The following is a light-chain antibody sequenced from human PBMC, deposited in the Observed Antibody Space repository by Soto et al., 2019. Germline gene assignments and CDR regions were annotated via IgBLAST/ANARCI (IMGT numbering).Light chain of an antibody. Sequence: DIHLTQSPSTLSASVGDRVTITFRASQSISSWLAWYQQKPGKAPKLLIYNASSLESGVPSRFSGSGSGTEFTLTISSLQPDDVATYYCQQYRSYSWTFGQGTKVDIK. V-gene: IGKV1-5*01. CDR1: QSISSW. CDR3: QQYRSYSWT. CDR2: NAS. J-gene: IGKJ1*01.